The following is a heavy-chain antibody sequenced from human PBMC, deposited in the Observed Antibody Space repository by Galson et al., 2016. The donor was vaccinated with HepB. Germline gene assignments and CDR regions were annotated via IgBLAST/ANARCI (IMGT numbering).Heavy chain of an antibody. CDR1: GLTVRYA. CDR2: IGGSGATT. J-gene: IGHJ1*01. V-gene: IGHV3-23*01. Sequence: SLRLSCAASGLTVRYAMSWVRQAPGQGLQWVSSIGGSGATTSYADSVKGRVTISRDNAKHILFLEMNNLSAEDSALYYCATLWGVFGVDQFFQRWGRGTLVTVSS. CDR3: ATLWGVFGVDQFFQR. D-gene: IGHD3-3*01.